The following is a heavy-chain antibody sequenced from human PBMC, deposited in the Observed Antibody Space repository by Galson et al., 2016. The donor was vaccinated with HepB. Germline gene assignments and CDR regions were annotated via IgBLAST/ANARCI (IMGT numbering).Heavy chain of an antibody. J-gene: IGHJ4*02. Sequence: SLRLSCAASGITFSTYAMSWVRQAPGKGLEWVSYIRSGSDAIYYADSVKGRFTMSRDNVKNSLYLQMNSLRDEDTAVYYCARSSWSSGCWCSNDYWGQGTLVPFSS. CDR3: ARSSWSSGCWCSNDY. D-gene: IGHD6-19*01. CDR1: GITFSTYA. V-gene: IGHV3-48*02. CDR2: IRSGSDAI.